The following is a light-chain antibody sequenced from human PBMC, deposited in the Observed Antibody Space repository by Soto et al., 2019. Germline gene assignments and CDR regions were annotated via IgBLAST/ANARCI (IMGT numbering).Light chain of an antibody. CDR1: QSISNC. CDR2: HAS. J-gene: IGKJ1*01. Sequence: DIQMTQSPSTLSASLGDRVTITCRASQSISNCLAWYQQKPGTAPKVLIYHASNLQSGVPSSFSGSGSGTEFTLTISSLQHDDFATYYCQQRSIWPPWTFGQGTKVDIK. CDR3: QQRSIWPPWT. V-gene: IGKV1-5*01.